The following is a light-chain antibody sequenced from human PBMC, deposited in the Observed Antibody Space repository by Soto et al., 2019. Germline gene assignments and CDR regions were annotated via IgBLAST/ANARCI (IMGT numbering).Light chain of an antibody. J-gene: IGLJ1*01. Sequence: QSAQSHPASVSWSPGHSITISCTGTSSDVGGYNYVSWYQQHPGKAPQLMIYEVSNRPSGVSNRFSGSKSGNTASLTISGLQAEDEPEYYCSSYTTSSTLDVFGTGTKVTVL. CDR3: SSYTTSSTLDV. CDR2: EVS. V-gene: IGLV2-14*01. CDR1: SSDVGGYNY.